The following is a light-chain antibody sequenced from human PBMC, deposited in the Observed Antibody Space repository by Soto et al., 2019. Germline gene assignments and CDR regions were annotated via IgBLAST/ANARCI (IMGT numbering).Light chain of an antibody. CDR2: KAS. J-gene: IGKJ1*01. CDR1: QSISSW. CDR3: QQYNDNWT. Sequence: DIQMTQSPSTLSASVGDRVTITCRASQSISSWLAWYQQKPGKAPKLLIYKASTLPSGVPSRFSGSGSRTEFTLASSRLQPDDSATYYCQQYNDNWTFGQGTKVEIK. V-gene: IGKV1-5*03.